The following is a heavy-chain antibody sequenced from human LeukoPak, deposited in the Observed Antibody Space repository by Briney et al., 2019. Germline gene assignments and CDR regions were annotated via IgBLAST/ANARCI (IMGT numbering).Heavy chain of an antibody. J-gene: IGHJ6*02. V-gene: IGHV3-20*04. CDR1: GFTFYDYG. CDR2: INWNGGST. CDR3: ARVFGRYYYYYGMDV. Sequence: GGSLRLSCAASGFTFYDYGMSWVRQAPGKGLEWVSGINWNGGSTGYADSVKGRFTISRDNAKNSLYLQMNSLRAEDTALYYCARVFGRYYYYYGMDVWGQGTTVTVSS. D-gene: IGHD3-16*01.